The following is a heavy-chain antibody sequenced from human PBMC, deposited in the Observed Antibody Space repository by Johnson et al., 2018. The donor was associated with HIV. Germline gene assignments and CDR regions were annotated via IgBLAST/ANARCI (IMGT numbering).Heavy chain of an antibody. J-gene: IGHJ3*01. D-gene: IGHD1-26*01. Sequence: MLLVESGGGLVQPGGSLRLSCAASGFSFRSYWMTWVRQAPGKGLEWVANIKEDGSAIYYADSVRGRFTISRDNAKNSLYLQMNSLRAEDTAVYYCARDRVGATAFDVWGQGTLVTVSS. V-gene: IGHV3-7*01. CDR3: ARDRVGATAFDV. CDR2: IKEDGSAI. CDR1: GFSFRSYW.